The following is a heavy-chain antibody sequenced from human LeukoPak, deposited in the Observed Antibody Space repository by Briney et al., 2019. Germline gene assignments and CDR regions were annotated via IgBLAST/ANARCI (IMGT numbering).Heavy chain of an antibody. CDR3: AKDPRGVTTYFDY. D-gene: IGHD3-10*01. CDR1: GFMFDDYI. CDR2: ISYDGSNK. Sequence: PGGSLRLSCAASGFMFDDYIMHWVRQVPGKGLEWVAVISYDGSNKYYADSVKGRFTISRDNSKNTLYPQMNSLRAEDTAVYYCAKDPRGVTTYFDYWGQGTLVTVSS. V-gene: IGHV3-30*18. J-gene: IGHJ4*02.